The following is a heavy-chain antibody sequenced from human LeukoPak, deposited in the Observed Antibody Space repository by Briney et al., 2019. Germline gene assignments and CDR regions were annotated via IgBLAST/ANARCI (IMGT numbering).Heavy chain of an antibody. CDR1: AFTFSTYS. Sequence: PGGSLRLSCAASAFTFSTYSMNWVRQAPGKGLEWVSSISADSNYIYYADSVKGRFTISRDNSKNTLYLQMNSLRAEDTAVYYCARATYYYDSSNSAGAFDIWGQGTMVTVSS. CDR2: ISADSNYI. D-gene: IGHD3-22*01. CDR3: ARATYYYDSSNSAGAFDI. J-gene: IGHJ3*02. V-gene: IGHV3-21*01.